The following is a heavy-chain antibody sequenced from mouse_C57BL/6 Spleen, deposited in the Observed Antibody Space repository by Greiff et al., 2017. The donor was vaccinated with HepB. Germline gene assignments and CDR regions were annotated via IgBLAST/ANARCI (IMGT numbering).Heavy chain of an antibody. CDR2: ISYDGSN. CDR3: ARDEFSYGNFAWFAY. CDR1: GYSITSGYY. J-gene: IGHJ3*01. V-gene: IGHV3-6*01. Sequence: DVKLQESGPGLVKPSQSLSLTCSVTGYSITSGYYWNWIRQFPGNKLEWMGYISYDGSNNYNPSLKNRISITRDTSKNQFFLKLNSVTTEDTATYYCARDEFSYGNFAWFAYWGQGTLVTVSA. D-gene: IGHD2-1*01.